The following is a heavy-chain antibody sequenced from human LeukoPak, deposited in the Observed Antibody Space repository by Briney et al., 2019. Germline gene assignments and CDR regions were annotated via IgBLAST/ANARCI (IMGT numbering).Heavy chain of an antibody. CDR3: ARDRGPAAGSYRPYNWFDP. J-gene: IGHJ5*02. Sequence: ASVKVSCKASGYTFTSYAMNWVRQAPGQGLEWMGWIDTNTGNPTYAQGFTGRFVFSLDTSVSTAYLQISSLKAEDTAVYYCARDRGPAAGSYRPYNWFDPWGQGTLVTVSS. CDR1: GYTFTSYA. CDR2: IDTNTGNP. D-gene: IGHD6-13*01. V-gene: IGHV7-4-1*02.